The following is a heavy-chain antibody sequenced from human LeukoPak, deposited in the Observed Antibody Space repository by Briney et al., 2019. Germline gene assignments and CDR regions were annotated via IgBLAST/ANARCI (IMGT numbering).Heavy chain of an antibody. J-gene: IGHJ4*02. D-gene: IGHD3-22*01. V-gene: IGHV1-2*02. CDR2: SNPTSGGT. Sequence: ASVKVSCKASGYTFTGYYMHWVRQAPGQGLEWMGWSNPTSGGTNSAQKFQGRVTMTRDTSISTAYMELFRLRSDDTAVYYCARDASLYYDTSGYPFDYWGQGTLVTVSS. CDR1: GYTFTGYY. CDR3: ARDASLYYDTSGYPFDY.